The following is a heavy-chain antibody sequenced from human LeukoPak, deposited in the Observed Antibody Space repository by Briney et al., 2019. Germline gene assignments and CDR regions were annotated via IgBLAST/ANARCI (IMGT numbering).Heavy chain of an antibody. CDR2: ISTSSSYI. D-gene: IGHD6-13*01. V-gene: IGHV3-21*01. J-gene: IGHJ4*02. CDR3: ARAGSGYSSPSDY. Sequence: GGSLRLSCAASGFTFSGSTMNWVRQAPGKGLEWVSFISTSSSYIYYADSVKGRFTISRDNAKNSLFLQMHSLRAEDTAVYYCARAGSGYSSPSDYWGQGTLVTVSS. CDR1: GFTFSGST.